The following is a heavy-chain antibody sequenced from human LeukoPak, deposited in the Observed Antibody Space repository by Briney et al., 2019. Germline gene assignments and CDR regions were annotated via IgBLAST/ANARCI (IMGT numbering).Heavy chain of an antibody. CDR2: IYYSGST. CDR3: ARAPQASRITIFGVVHDAFDI. D-gene: IGHD3-3*01. J-gene: IGHJ3*02. V-gene: IGHV4-31*03. CDR1: GGSISSGGYY. Sequence: SETLSLTCTVSGGSISSGGYYWSWIRQHPGKGLEWIGCIYYSGSTYYNPSLKSRVTISVDTSKNQFSLKLSSVTAADTAVYYCARAPQASRITIFGVVHDAFDIWGQGTMVTVSS.